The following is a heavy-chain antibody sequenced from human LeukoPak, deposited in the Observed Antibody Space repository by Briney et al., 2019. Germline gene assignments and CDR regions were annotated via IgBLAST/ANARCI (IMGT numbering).Heavy chain of an antibody. D-gene: IGHD6-13*01. V-gene: IGHV1-2*02. CDR3: ATPSSSSWYGFDP. J-gene: IGHJ5*02. Sequence: GASVKVSCKTSGYTFTGYYIHWVRQAPGQGLEWMGWIDPNSGGTNYAQKFQGRVTMTRDTSINTAYMELSRLTSADTAVYRCATPSSSSWYGFDPWGQGTLVTVSS. CDR2: IDPNSGGT. CDR1: GYTFTGYY.